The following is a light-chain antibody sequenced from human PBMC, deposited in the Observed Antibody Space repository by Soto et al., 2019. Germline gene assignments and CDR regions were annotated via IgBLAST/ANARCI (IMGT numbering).Light chain of an antibody. J-gene: IGLJ2*01. CDR3: AAWDDSLSDVV. CDR1: SSNIGSDY. CDR2: RNN. V-gene: IGLV1-47*01. Sequence: QSVLTQPPSASGTPGQWVTISCSGSSSNIGSDYVYWYQQLPGTAPRLLIYRNNQRPSGVPDRFSGSKSGTSASLAISGLRSEAEADYYCAAWDDSLSDVVFGGGTKLTVL.